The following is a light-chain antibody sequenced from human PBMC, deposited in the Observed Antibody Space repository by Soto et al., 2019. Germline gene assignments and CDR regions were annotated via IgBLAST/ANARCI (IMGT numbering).Light chain of an antibody. Sequence: DIQMTQSPSSLSASVGDRVTITCRASQSISMSLNWYQQKPGTAPKLLIYAASSLQSGVPSRFGGSGAGTDFTLTISSLQPEAFATYSCQQSYSSPLTFGGGIKVEIK. V-gene: IGKV1-39*01. J-gene: IGKJ4*01. CDR1: QSISMS. CDR3: QQSYSSPLT. CDR2: AAS.